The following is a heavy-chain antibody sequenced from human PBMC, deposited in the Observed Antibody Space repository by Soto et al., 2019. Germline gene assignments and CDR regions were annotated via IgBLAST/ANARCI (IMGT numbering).Heavy chain of an antibody. CDR2: INPNSGGT. V-gene: IGHV1-2*04. CDR1: GYTFTGYY. D-gene: IGHD1-7*01. CDR3: ARAGGSKGLELLGWFDP. J-gene: IGHJ5*02. Sequence: ASVKVSCKASGYTFTGYYMHWVRQAPGQGLEWMGWINPNSGGTNYAQKFQGWVTMTRDTSISTAYMELSRLRSDDTAVYYCARAGGSKGLELLGWFDPWGQGTLVTVSS.